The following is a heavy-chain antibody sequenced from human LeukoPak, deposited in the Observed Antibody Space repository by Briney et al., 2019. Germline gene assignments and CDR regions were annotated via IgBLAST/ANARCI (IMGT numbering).Heavy chain of an antibody. CDR1: GFTFSSYS. D-gene: IGHD1-1*01. CDR2: ISSSSSYI. CDR3: ARDLPAFGPDDDRPRRYYYGMDV. J-gene: IGHJ6*02. Sequence: GGSLRLSCAASGFTFSSYSMNWVRQAPGKGLEWVSSISSSSSYIYYADSVKGRFTISRDNAKNSLYLQMNSLRAEDSAVYYCARDLPAFGPDDDRPRRYYYGMDVWGQGTTVTVSS. V-gene: IGHV3-21*01.